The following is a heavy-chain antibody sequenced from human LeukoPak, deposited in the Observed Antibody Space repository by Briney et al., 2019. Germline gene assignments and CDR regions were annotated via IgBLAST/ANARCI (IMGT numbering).Heavy chain of an antibody. CDR1: GGSISSGSYY. J-gene: IGHJ4*02. CDR2: IYTSGST. D-gene: IGHD6-19*01. Sequence: PSETLSLTCTVSGGSISSGSYYWSWIRQPAGKGLEWIGRIYTSGSTNYNPSLKSRVTISVDTSKNQFSLKLTSVTAADTAVYFCARLYSSAWFGRYFDSWGQGTLVTVSS. CDR3: ARLYSSAWFGRYFDS. V-gene: IGHV4-61*02.